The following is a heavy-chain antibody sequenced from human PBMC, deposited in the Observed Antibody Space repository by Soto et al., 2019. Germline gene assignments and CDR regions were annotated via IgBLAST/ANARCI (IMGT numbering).Heavy chain of an antibody. Sequence: PGGSLRLSCAASGFTFNTYDMNWVRQAPGKGLEWVPSITTSSAYIYYADSLKGRITISRDNAKNSLFLQMNSLRAEDTAVYYCVRSGTARLLRHSWFDTWGQGTLVTVSS. D-gene: IGHD2-21*01. CDR2: ITTSSAYI. CDR1: GFTFNTYD. J-gene: IGHJ5*02. V-gene: IGHV3-21*01. CDR3: VRSGTARLLRHSWFDT.